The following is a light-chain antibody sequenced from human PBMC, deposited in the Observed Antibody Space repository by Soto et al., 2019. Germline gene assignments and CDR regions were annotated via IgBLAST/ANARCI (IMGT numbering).Light chain of an antibody. Sequence: LTQPPSASGSPGQSVTISCTGTSGDVGGYGYVSWYQQHPGKAPKLMIYEVTKRPLGVPDRFSGSKSGNTASLTVSGLQAEDEADYYCSSYAGSDNPYVFGTGTKVTVL. CDR3: SSYAGSDNPYV. CDR1: SGDVGGYGY. CDR2: EVT. J-gene: IGLJ1*01. V-gene: IGLV2-8*01.